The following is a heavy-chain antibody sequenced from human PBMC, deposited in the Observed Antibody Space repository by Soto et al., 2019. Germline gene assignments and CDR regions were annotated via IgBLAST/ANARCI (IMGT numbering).Heavy chain of an antibody. CDR2: ISWNSGSI. J-gene: IGHJ2*01. V-gene: IGHV3-9*01. Sequence: GGSLRLSCAASGFTFDDYAMHWVRQAPGKGLEWVSGISWNSGSIGYADSVKGRFTISRDNAKNSLYLQMNSLRAEDTALYYCAKDIFGNRAKQYWYFDLWGRGTLVTVSS. CDR1: GFTFDDYA. D-gene: IGHD2-21*01. CDR3: AKDIFGNRAKQYWYFDL.